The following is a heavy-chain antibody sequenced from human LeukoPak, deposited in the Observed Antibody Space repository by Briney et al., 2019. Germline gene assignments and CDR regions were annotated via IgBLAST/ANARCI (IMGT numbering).Heavy chain of an antibody. V-gene: IGHV4-34*01. CDR3: ARGRSYYDSSGYLP. Sequence: PSETLSLTCAVYGGSFSGYYWSWIRQPPGKGLEWIGEINHSGSTNYNPSLKSRVTISVDTSKNQFSLKLSSVTAADTAVYYCARGRSYYDSSGYLPWGQGTLVTVSS. D-gene: IGHD3-22*01. J-gene: IGHJ5*02. CDR2: INHSGST. CDR1: GGSFSGYY.